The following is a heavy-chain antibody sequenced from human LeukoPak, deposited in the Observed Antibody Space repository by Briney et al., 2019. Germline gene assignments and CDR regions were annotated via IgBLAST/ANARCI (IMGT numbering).Heavy chain of an antibody. CDR3: AKHMGDSHEAFDI. J-gene: IGHJ3*02. V-gene: IGHV3-9*01. CDR1: GFTFDDYA. D-gene: IGHD1-26*01. Sequence: PGGSLRLSCAASGFTFDDYAMHWVRQAPGKGLEWVSGISWNSGSIGYADSVKGRFTISRDNAKNSLYLQMNSLRAEDTALYYCAKHMGDSHEAFDIWGQGTMVTVSS. CDR2: ISWNSGSI.